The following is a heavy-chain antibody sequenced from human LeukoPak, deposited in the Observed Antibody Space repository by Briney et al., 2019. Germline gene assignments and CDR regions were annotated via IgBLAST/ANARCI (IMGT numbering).Heavy chain of an antibody. CDR2: INHSGST. CDR1: GGSFSDYY. V-gene: IGHV4-34*01. D-gene: IGHD1-1*01. J-gene: IGHJ4*02. Sequence: SETLSLTCPGYGGSFSDYYLSWIRQPSGKGLEWMGEINHSGSTNYNPSLKSRVTISVDTSKNQFSLKLRSVTAADTAVYYCARGRQRPRRVSYFDYWGQGTLVTVSS. CDR3: ARGRQRPRRVSYFDY.